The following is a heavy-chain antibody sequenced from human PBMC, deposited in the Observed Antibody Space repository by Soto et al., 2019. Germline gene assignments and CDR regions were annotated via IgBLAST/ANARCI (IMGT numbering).Heavy chain of an antibody. Sequence: ASVKVSCKASGYTFTSYGISWVRQAPGQGLEWMGWISAYNGNTNYAQKLQGRVTMTTDTSTSTAYMELRSLRSEDTAVDYCAREHYGNSAWFDPWGQGTPVTVSS. V-gene: IGHV1-18*01. CDR1: GYTFTSYG. J-gene: IGHJ5*02. D-gene: IGHD3-10*01. CDR2: ISAYNGNT. CDR3: AREHYGNSAWFDP.